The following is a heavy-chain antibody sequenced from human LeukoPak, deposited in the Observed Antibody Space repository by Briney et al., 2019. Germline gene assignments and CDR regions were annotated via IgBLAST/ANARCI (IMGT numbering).Heavy chain of an antibody. CDR1: GGSISSYY. V-gene: IGHV4-4*07. CDR2: VYSSGST. J-gene: IGHJ4*02. D-gene: IGHD6-19*01. Sequence: TSETLSLTRTVSGGSISSYYWSWIRQPAGKGLEWIGRVYSSGSTNYNPSLKSRVTMSVDTSKNQFSLKVTSVTAADTAVYYCARAWQWLPLDSWGQGTLVTVSS. CDR3: ARAWQWLPLDS.